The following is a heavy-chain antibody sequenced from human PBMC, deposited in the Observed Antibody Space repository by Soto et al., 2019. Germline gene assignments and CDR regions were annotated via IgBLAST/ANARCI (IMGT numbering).Heavy chain of an antibody. V-gene: IGHV3-7*01. D-gene: IGHD5-18*01. Sequence: EVQLVESGGGLVQPGGSLRLSCAASGFTFSSYWMSWVRQAPGKGLEWVANIKQDESEKYYVDSLKGRFTISRDTAKSSLYLQMNSLRAEDTAVYYCARGLGGYSSPFDYWGQGTLVTVSS. J-gene: IGHJ4*02. CDR2: IKQDESEK. CDR3: ARGLGGYSSPFDY. CDR1: GFTFSSYW.